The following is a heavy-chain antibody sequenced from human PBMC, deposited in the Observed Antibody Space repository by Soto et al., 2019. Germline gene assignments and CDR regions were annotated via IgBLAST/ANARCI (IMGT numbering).Heavy chain of an antibody. CDR2: IYPGDSDT. J-gene: IGHJ4*02. CDR3: ARHSLATQPGDY. V-gene: IGHV5-51*01. Sequence: PGESLKISCKASGYSFSTYWIAWVRQRPGKGLDWMGIIYPGDSDTRYSPSFQGQVTISVDNSIDPAYLELTTLRASDSAMYYCARHSLATQPGDYWGQGTRVTVSS. CDR1: GYSFSTYW. D-gene: IGHD5-12*01.